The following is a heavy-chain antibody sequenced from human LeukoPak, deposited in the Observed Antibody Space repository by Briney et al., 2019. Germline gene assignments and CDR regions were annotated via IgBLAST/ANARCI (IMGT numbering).Heavy chain of an antibody. CDR3: ARLDYDYGDYVLGY. Sequence: GASVNVSCKASGGTFSSYAISWVRQAPGQGLEWMGGIIPIFGTANYAQKFQGRVTITADESTSTAYMELSSLRSEDTAVYYCARLDYDYGDYVLGYWGQGTLVTVSS. J-gene: IGHJ4*02. V-gene: IGHV1-69*13. CDR2: IIPIFGTA. CDR1: GGTFSSYA. D-gene: IGHD4-17*01.